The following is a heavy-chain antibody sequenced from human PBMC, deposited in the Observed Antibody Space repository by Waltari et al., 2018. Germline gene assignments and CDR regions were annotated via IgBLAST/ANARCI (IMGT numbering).Heavy chain of an antibody. Sequence: VQLVQSGAEVKKPGESLKISCKGSGYRFTSYWIGWLHQKPGKRLEWMWMIYPSDSDTCYSPSLQGQVIIPTHTSISAAHLQWSSLKASDAATYYCARRGDYFDYWGQGTLVTVSS. D-gene: IGHD3-10*01. V-gene: IGHV5-51*07. CDR2: IYPSDSDT. CDR3: ARRGDYFDY. J-gene: IGHJ4*02. CDR1: GYRFTSYW.